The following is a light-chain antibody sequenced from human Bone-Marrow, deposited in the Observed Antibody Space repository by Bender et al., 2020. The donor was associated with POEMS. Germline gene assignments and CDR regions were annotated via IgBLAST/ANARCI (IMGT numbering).Light chain of an antibody. V-gene: IGLV2-14*02. CDR3: TSYTSRNSLI. J-gene: IGLJ2*01. CDR1: SSDVGTYNL. CDR2: EVN. Sequence: QSALTQPASVSASPGQSITISCTGTSSDVGTYNLVSWYQQYPGKAPKLIIYEVNKRPSGVSNRFFGSKSGNTASLTISGLQAEDQADYYCTSYTSRNSLIFGGGTKLTVL.